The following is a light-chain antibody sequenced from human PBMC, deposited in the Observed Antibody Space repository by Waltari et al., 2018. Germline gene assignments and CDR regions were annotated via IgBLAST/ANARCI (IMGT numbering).Light chain of an antibody. Sequence: SILTQPPSVSGAPGQRVTLSSTRSSSHTGAGHAVYCCQEFPGTGPKPLIYGNNNRPSGVPDRFSGSKSGTSASLTITGLQAEDEADYYCQSFDTSLSHGVVFGGGTKVTVL. CDR2: GNN. CDR1: SSHTGAGHA. CDR3: QSFDTSLSHGVV. V-gene: IGLV1-40*02. J-gene: IGLJ3*02.